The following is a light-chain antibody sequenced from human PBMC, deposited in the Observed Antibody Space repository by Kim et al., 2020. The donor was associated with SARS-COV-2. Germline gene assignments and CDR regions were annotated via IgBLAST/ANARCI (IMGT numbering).Light chain of an antibody. J-gene: IGLJ3*02. CDR1: KLGDKY. Sequence: VSPGQTTSITCSGDKLGDKYACWYQQKPGQSPVLVIYQDSKRPSGIPERFSGSNSGNTATLTISGTQAMDEADYYCQAWDSSTAWVFGGGTQLTVL. V-gene: IGLV3-1*01. CDR3: QAWDSSTAWV. CDR2: QDS.